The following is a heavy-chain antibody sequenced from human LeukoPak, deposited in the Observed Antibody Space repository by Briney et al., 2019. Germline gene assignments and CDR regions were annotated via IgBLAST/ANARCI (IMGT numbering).Heavy chain of an antibody. CDR2: IYYSGST. J-gene: IGHJ6*02. D-gene: IGHD3-3*02. CDR3: ATQHIWGYYYGMDV. V-gene: IGHV4-59*01. CDR1: GGSISSYY. Sequence: PSETLSLTCTVSGGSISSYYWSWIRQPPGKGLEWMGYIYYSGSTNYNPSLKSRVTISVDPCKNQFSLKLSSVTAADTAVYYCATQHIWGYYYGMDVWGQGTTVTVSS.